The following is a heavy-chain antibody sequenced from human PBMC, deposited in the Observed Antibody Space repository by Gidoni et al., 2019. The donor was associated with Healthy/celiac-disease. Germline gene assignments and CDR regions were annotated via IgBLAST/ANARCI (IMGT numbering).Heavy chain of an antibody. CDR3: ARGTTTVTKLNY. D-gene: IGHD4-4*01. CDR1: GFPFRSDD. CDR2: ISYDGSNK. V-gene: IGHV3-30-3*01. Sequence: QVQLVESGGGVVQPGRSLRLSCAASGFPFRSDDVHWFRQAPGKGLEWVAVISYDGSNKYYADSVKGRFTISRDNSKNTLYLQMNSLRAEDTAVYYCARGTTTVTKLNYWGQGTLVTVSS. J-gene: IGHJ4*02.